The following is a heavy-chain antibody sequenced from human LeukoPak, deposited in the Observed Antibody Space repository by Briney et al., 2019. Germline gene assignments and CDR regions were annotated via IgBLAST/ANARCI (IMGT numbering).Heavy chain of an antibody. V-gene: IGHV3-20*01. D-gene: IGHD2-2*01. Sequence: RPGGSLRLSCAASGFTFDDYAMLWVRQRPGRGLGGVSSINWSGTSADYADSVKARFTISRDNAKNSLYLQMNSLRGEDTAFYHCARGLADCSSSSCLPYGVDVWGQGTTVTVSS. CDR1: GFTFDDYA. CDR2: INWSGTSA. J-gene: IGHJ6*02. CDR3: ARGLADCSSSSCLPYGVDV.